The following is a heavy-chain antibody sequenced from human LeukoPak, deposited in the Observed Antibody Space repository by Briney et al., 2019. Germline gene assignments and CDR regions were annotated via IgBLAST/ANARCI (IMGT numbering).Heavy chain of an antibody. CDR2: INPNSGGT. V-gene: IGHV1-2*06. CDR3: ARDLPSTSNWELDC. D-gene: IGHD7-27*01. J-gene: IGHJ4*02. Sequence: ASVKVSCKASGYTFVDYYVHWVRQTPGQGLEWMGRINPNSGGTDDAQNFQGRVTMPGDTSISTAYMELSRLRSDDTAVYYCARDLPSTSNWELDCWGQGTLVTVSS. CDR1: GYTFVDYY.